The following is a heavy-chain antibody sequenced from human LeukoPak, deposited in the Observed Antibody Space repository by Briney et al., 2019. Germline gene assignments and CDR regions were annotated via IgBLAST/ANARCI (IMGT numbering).Heavy chain of an antibody. CDR3: ARAVSGRFDY. J-gene: IGHJ4*02. V-gene: IGHV4-59*08. CDR2: IYYSGST. CDR1: GGSISSYH. Sequence: SETLSLTCTVSGGSISSYHWGWIRQPPGKGLEWTGYIYYSGSTNYNPSLNSRVTISVDTSKNQFSLRLSSVTAADTAIYYCARAVSGRFDYWGQGTLVTVSS. D-gene: IGHD6-19*01.